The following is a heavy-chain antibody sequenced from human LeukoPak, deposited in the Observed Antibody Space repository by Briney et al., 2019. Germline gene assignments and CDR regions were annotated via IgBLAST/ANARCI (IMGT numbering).Heavy chain of an antibody. V-gene: IGHV4-30-4*01. CDR1: GGSISSGDYY. CDR2: IYYSGST. Sequence: SETLSLTCTVSGGSISSGDYYWSWIRQPPGKGLEWIGYIYYSGSTYYNPSLKSRVTISVDTSKNQFSLKLSSVTAADTAVYYCARDPPYYYDSSGYSPWGQGTLVTVSS. CDR3: ARDPPYYYDSSGYSP. D-gene: IGHD3-22*01. J-gene: IGHJ5*02.